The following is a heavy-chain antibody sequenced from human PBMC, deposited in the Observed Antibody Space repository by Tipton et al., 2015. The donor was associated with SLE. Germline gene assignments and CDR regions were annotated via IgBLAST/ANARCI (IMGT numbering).Heavy chain of an antibody. CDR1: GFTFSDYY. CDR2: ISGSKSYT. D-gene: IGHD6-19*01. V-gene: IGHV3-11*06. CDR3: ARDLYISGF. J-gene: IGHJ1*01. Sequence: SLRLSCAASGFTFSDYYMTWIRQAPGKGLEWLSYISGSKSYTNYADSVRGRFTLSRDNAKNSLDLQMNSLRAEDTAVYYCARDLYISGFWGQGTLVTVSS.